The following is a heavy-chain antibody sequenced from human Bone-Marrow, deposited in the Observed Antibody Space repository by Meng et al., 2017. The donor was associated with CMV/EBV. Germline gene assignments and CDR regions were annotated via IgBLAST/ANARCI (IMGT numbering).Heavy chain of an antibody. CDR1: GFTFSSYA. J-gene: IGHJ4*02. Sequence: GESLKLSCAASGFTFSSYAMHWVRQAPGKGLERVAVISYDGSNKYYADSVKGRFTISRDNYKNTLYLQMNSLSAEDTAVYYCAKGGSVVVPAADFDYWGQGTLVTVSS. D-gene: IGHD2-2*01. V-gene: IGHV3-30*04. CDR2: ISYDGSNK. CDR3: AKGGSVVVPAADFDY.